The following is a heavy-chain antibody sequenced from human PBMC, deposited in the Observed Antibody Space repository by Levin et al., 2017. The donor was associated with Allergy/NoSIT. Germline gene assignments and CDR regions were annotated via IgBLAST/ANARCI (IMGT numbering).Heavy chain of an antibody. J-gene: IGHJ4*02. Sequence: GGSLRLSCAASGFTFSSYAMHWVRQAPGKGLEWVAVISYDGSNKYYADSVKGRFTISRDNSKNTLYLQMNSLRAEDTAVYYCARKFYVWGSYAPGFGDRYDYWGQGTLVTVSS. CDR3: ARKFYVWGSYAPGFGDRYDY. D-gene: IGHD3-16*01. CDR2: ISYDGSNK. CDR1: GFTFSSYA. V-gene: IGHV3-30-3*01.